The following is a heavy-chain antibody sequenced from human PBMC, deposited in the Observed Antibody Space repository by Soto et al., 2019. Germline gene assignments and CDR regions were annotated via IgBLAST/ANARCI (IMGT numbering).Heavy chain of an antibody. CDR3: ARDRYYGSGTYYNFYSGMDV. CDR1: GGSINSGDYY. Sequence: QVQLQESGPGLVKPSQTLSLTCTVSGGSINSGDYYWTWVRQPPGKGLEWIGNIFHSGSTYYTPSLPSRLTTSLDTSKNHFSLKLSSVTPADTAVYYCARDRYYGSGTYYNFYSGMDVWGQGTTVTVSS. CDR2: IFHSGST. V-gene: IGHV4-30-4*01. J-gene: IGHJ6*02. D-gene: IGHD3-10*01.